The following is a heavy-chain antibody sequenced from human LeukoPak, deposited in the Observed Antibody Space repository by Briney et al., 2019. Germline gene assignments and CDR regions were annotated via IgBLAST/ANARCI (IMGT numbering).Heavy chain of an antibody. CDR2: ISTSGIT. V-gene: IGHV4-4*07. D-gene: IGHD6-13*01. CDR1: GGSTNSNY. J-gene: IGHJ4*02. CDR3: AREASIAAAGWISDY. Sequence: SETLSLTCTVSGGSTNSNYWTWIRQPAGKGLEWIGRISTSGITNYSPSLKSRVTISLDKSKNQFSLILASVTAADTALYYCAREASIAAAGWISDYWGQGTLVTVSS.